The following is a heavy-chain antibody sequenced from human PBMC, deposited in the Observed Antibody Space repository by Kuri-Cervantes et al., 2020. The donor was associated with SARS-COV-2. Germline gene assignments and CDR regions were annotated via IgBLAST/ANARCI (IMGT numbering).Heavy chain of an antibody. D-gene: IGHD1-26*01. CDR3: AKDRRMVGATRWFDP. Sequence: GESLKISCAASGLTFSSYGMHWVRQAPGKGLEWVAFIRYDGSNKYYADSVKGRFTISRDNSKNTLYLQMNSLRAEDTAVYYCAKDRRMVGATRWFDPWGQGTLVTVSS. CDR1: GLTFSSYG. CDR2: IRYDGSNK. J-gene: IGHJ5*02. V-gene: IGHV3-30*02.